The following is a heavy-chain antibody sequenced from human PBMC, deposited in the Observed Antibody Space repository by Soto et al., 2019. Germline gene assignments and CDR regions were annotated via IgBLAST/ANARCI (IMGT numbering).Heavy chain of an antibody. D-gene: IGHD3-22*01. CDR2: INPNSGGT. CDR1: GYTFTGYY. J-gene: IGHJ3*02. V-gene: IGHV1-2*04. Sequence: ASVKVSCKASGYTFTGYYMHWVRQAPGQGLEWMGWINPNSGGTNYAQKFQGWVTMTRDTSISTAYMELSRLRSDDTAVYYCARDPNSSGYPLDAFDIWGQGTMVTVSS. CDR3: ARDPNSSGYPLDAFDI.